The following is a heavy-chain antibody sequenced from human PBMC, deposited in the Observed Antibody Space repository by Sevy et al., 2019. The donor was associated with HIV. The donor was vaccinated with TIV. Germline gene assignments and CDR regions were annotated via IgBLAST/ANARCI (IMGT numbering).Heavy chain of an antibody. D-gene: IGHD2-15*01. V-gene: IGHV3-23*01. CDR1: GFTFSTYA. J-gene: IGHJ6*02. CDR3: AKGDRTFYGFDV. Sequence: GGSLRLSCAASGFTFSTYAMSWVRQAPGKGLEWVSAISGSAGSTYYADLVKGRFTISRDKSKNTLYLQMNSLRAEDTAVYYCAKGDRTFYGFDVWGQGTTVTVSS. CDR2: ISGSAGST.